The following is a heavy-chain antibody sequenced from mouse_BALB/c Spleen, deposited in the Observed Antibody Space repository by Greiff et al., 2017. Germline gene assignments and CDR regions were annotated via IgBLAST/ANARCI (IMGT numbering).Heavy chain of an antibody. CDR2: ISSGSSTI. CDR3: ARRGIYYDYDWYFDV. Sequence: DVMLVESGGGLVQPGGSRKLSCAASGFTFSSFGMHWVRQAPEKGLEWVAYISSGSSTIYYADTVKGRFTISRDNPKNTLFLQMTSLRSEDTAMYYCARRGIYYDYDWYFDVWGAGTTVTVSS. J-gene: IGHJ1*01. V-gene: IGHV5-17*02. CDR1: GFTFSSFG. D-gene: IGHD2-4*01.